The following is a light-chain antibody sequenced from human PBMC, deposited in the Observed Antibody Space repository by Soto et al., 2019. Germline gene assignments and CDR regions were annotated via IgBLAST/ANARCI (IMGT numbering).Light chain of an antibody. CDR1: SSNIGAGYD. Sequence: QSVLTQPPSVSGAPGQRVTISCTGSSSNIGAGYDVHWYQQLPGTAPKPLIYGNSNRPSGVPDRFSGSKSGTSASLAITGLQAEDEADYYCQSYDSSLSGRGWVFGGGTKVTVL. CDR2: GNS. J-gene: IGLJ3*02. V-gene: IGLV1-40*01. CDR3: QSYDSSLSGRGWV.